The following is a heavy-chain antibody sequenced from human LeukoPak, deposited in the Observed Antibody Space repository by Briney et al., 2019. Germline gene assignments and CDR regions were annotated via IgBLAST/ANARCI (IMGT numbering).Heavy chain of an antibody. CDR1: EFTFSSYN. CDR2: ISSSSAYI. D-gene: IGHD3-3*01. CDR3: AREMFWSGYFSNLHFDY. Sequence: GGSLRLSCAASEFTFSSYNMNWVRQAPGKGLEWVSSISSSSAYIYYADSVKGRFTISRDNAKNSLYLQMNRLRAEDTAVYYCAREMFWSGYFSNLHFDYLGQGALVTVSS. J-gene: IGHJ4*02. V-gene: IGHV3-21*01.